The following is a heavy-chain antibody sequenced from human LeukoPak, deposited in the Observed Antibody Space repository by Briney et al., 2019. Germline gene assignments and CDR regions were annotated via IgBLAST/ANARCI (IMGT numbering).Heavy chain of an antibody. CDR3: ARGRGTTGNGAFDY. CDR1: GFTFDDYA. J-gene: IGHJ4*02. CDR2: ISWNSGSI. D-gene: IGHD1-1*01. Sequence: GGSLRLSCAASGFTFDDYAMHWVRQAPGKGLEWVSGISWNSGSIGYADSVKGRFTISRDNAKNSLYLQMNSLRAEDTAVYYCARGRGTTGNGAFDYWGQGTLVTVSS. V-gene: IGHV3-9*01.